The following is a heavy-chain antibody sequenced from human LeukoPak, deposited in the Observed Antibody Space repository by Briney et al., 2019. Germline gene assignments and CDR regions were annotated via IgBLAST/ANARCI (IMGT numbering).Heavy chain of an antibody. V-gene: IGHV3-23*01. D-gene: IGHD6-13*01. CDR3: AKDFFPEYSGSWSPYDY. CDR1: GFTFSSYA. CDR2: ISGSGGST. Sequence: HPGGSLRLSCAASGFTFSSYAMSWVRQAPGKGLEWVSAISGSGGSTHYADSVKGRFTISRDNSKNTLYLQMNSLRAGDTAVYYCAKDFFPEYSGSWSPYDYWGQGTLVTVSS. J-gene: IGHJ4*02.